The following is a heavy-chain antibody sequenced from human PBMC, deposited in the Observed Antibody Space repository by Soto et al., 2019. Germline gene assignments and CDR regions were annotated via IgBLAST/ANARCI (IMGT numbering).Heavy chain of an antibody. Sequence: QVQLQQWGAELLKPSETLSLTCAVYGGFVSSGSYYWSWIRQPPGKGLEWIGEMSHRGGTPFNPSLTGRVSPSVDTSQIQFSLKLTCVSAAGTALYYWARVVRGTVRTVFEAFDIWGPGTMVTVSS. J-gene: IGHJ3*02. CDR3: ARVVRGTVRTVFEAFDI. CDR1: GGFVSSGSYY. V-gene: IGHV4-34*01. D-gene: IGHD2-15*01. CDR2: MSHRGGT.